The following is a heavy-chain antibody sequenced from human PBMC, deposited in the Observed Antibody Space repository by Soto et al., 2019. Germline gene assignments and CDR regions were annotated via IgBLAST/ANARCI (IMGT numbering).Heavy chain of an antibody. J-gene: IGHJ4*02. V-gene: IGHV4-34*01. CDR3: ARITNNGDYVDY. CDR1: GGSFSGYY. CDR2: INHSGST. D-gene: IGHD3-16*01. Sequence: SETLSLTCAVYGGSFSGYYWSWIRQPPGKGLEWIGEINHSGSTNYNPSLKSRVTISVDTSKNQFSLKLSSVTAADTAVYYCARITNNGDYVDYWGQGTLVTVSS.